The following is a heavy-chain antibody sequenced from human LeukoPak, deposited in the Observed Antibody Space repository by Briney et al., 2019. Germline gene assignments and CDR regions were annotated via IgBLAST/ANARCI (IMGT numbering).Heavy chain of an antibody. CDR1: GFSISSDDC. Sequence: SGTLSLTCLVSGFSISSDDCWGWIRPPPGKGLEWIGSISNRGSPYYYPSLKSRVTMSVDTPNNHFSLRLSSVTAADTAVYYCVRDGGFYYTASPNSWFDPWGQGTLVTVSS. V-gene: IGHV4-38-2*02. D-gene: IGHD2-15*01. J-gene: IGHJ5*02. CDR3: VRDGGFYYTASPNSWFDP. CDR2: ISNRGSP.